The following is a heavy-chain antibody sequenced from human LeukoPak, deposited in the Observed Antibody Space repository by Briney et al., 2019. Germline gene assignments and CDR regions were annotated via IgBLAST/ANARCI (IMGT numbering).Heavy chain of an antibody. CDR2: IYYSGST. J-gene: IGHJ4*02. Sequence: PSETLSLTCTVSGGSISSSSYYWGWIRQPPGKGLEWIGSIYYSGSTYYNPSLKSRVTISVDTSKNQFSLKLSSATAADTAVYYCARVSGYDWESFYDYWGQGTLVTVSS. V-gene: IGHV4-39*07. CDR3: ARVSGYDWESFYDY. CDR1: GGSISSSSYY. D-gene: IGHD5-12*01.